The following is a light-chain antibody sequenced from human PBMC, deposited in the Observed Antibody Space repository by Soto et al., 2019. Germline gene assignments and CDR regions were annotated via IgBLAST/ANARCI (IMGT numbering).Light chain of an antibody. CDR3: SSYTSGSTLV. J-gene: IGLJ1*01. V-gene: IGLV2-14*01. CDR2: EVT. CDR1: SSDVGGYSY. Sequence: QSVLTQPASVSGSPGQSITISCTGTSSDVGGYSYVSWYQQHPGKAPKLMIYEVTNRPSGVSNRFSGSKSGNTASLTISGLQAEDEADYYCSSYTSGSTLVFGTGTKVTVL.